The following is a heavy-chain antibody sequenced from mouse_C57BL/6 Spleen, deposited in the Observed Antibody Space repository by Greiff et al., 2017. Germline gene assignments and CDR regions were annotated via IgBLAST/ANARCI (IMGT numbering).Heavy chain of an antibody. J-gene: IGHJ2*01. CDR2: INPSNGGT. D-gene: IGHD2-4*01. V-gene: IGHV1-53*01. CDR3: ARSVYDYDEGVFDY. Sequence: VQLQQPGTELVKPGASVKLSCKASGYTFTSYCVHWVKQRPGQGLEWIGNINPSNGGTYYNEKFKSKATLTVDKSSSTAYKQLSSLTSEYTAVYYCARSVYDYDEGVFDYWGQGTTLTVSS. CDR1: GYTFTSYC.